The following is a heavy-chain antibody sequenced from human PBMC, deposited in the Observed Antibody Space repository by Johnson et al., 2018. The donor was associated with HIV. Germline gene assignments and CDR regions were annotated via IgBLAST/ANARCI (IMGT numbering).Heavy chain of an antibody. CDR2: ISYDGSNK. CDR3: AKDESDAFEI. CDR1: GFTFSSYA. J-gene: IGHJ3*02. V-gene: IGHV3-30-3*01. Sequence: QVQLVESGGGVVQPGRSLRLSCAASGFTFSSYAMHWVRQAPGKGLEWVAVISYDGSNKYYADSVKGRFTISRDISNNTLHLQMNSLRAGDTAVYYCAKDESDAFEIWGQGTMVTVSS.